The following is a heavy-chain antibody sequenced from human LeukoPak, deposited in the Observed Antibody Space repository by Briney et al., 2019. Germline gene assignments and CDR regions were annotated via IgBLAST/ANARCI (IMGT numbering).Heavy chain of an antibody. Sequence: ASVKVSCKASGYIFTSYSMHWVRRAPGQGLEWMGIINPSGGTTDYAQKFQGRVTMTRDTSTSTVYMDLSSLRSEDTAVYYCARDLSHRYYHSTGYAFDYWGQGTLVTVSS. CDR2: INPSGGTT. CDR1: GYIFTSYS. J-gene: IGHJ4*02. D-gene: IGHD3-22*01. V-gene: IGHV1-46*01. CDR3: ARDLSHRYYHSTGYAFDY.